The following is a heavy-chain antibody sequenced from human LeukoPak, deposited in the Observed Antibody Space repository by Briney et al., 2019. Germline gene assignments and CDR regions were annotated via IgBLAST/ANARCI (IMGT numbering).Heavy chain of an antibody. Sequence: GGSLRLSCAASGFTFSGYYMSWIRQAPGKGLEWVSYISSSGSTIYYADSVKGRFTISRDNAKNSLYLQMNSLRAEDTAVYYCARDQSDYDILTGLNWFDPWGQGTLVTVSS. J-gene: IGHJ5*02. CDR2: ISSSGSTI. V-gene: IGHV3-11*01. D-gene: IGHD3-9*01. CDR1: GFTFSGYY. CDR3: ARDQSDYDILTGLNWFDP.